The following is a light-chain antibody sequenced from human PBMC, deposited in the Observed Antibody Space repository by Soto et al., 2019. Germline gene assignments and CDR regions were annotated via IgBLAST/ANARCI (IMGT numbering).Light chain of an antibody. CDR3: QHCNSYSEA. Sequence: DIQMTQSPSTLSGSVGDRVTITCRASQAISSWLAWYQQKPGKAPKLLIYKASTLKSGVPSRFSGSGSGTEFTLTISSLQPDDFETYYCQHCNSYSEAFGKGTKVELK. J-gene: IGKJ1*01. CDR1: QAISSW. V-gene: IGKV1-5*03. CDR2: KAS.